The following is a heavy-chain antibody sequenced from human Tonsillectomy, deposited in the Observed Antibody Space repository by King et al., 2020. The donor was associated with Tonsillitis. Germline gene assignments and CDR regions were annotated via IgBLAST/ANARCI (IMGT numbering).Heavy chain of an antibody. Sequence: DVQLVESGGGLVQPGRSLRLSCAASGFTLDDYGMHWVRQAPGKGLEWVSGISWNSGSIGYADSVKGRFTISRDNAKNSLYLQMNSRRAEDTALYYCAKDMSGAVAGDFDYWGQGTLVTVSS. CDR1: GFTLDDYG. CDR2: ISWNSGSI. CDR3: AKDMSGAVAGDFDY. J-gene: IGHJ4*02. D-gene: IGHD6-19*01. V-gene: IGHV3-9*01.